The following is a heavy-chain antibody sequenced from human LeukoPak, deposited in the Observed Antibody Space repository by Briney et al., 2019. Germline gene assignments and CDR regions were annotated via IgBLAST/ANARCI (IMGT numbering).Heavy chain of an antibody. CDR1: GFTFSCYG. CDR3: AKASLGVISFGDY. J-gene: IGHJ4*02. V-gene: IGHV3-30*18. D-gene: IGHD3-3*01. Sequence: SGGSLRLSCAASGFTFSCYGMHWVRQAPGKGLEWVAVISYDGSNKYYADSVKDRFTISRDNSKNTLYLQMNSLRAEDTAVYYCAKASLGVISFGDYWGQGTLVTVSS. CDR2: ISYDGSNK.